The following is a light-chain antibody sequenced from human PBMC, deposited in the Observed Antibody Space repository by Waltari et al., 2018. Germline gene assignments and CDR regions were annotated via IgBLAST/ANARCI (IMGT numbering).Light chain of an antibody. V-gene: IGLV2-23*01. CDR1: SSNVGSYNL. CDR3: CSYAGSSTWV. J-gene: IGLJ3*02. CDR2: AGN. Sequence: QSALTQPASVSGSPGQSITISCTGTSSNVGSYNLVSWYQQHPDKAPNLMVYAGNKRPSGVSNRFAGSKSGNTAFLTISGLQVADEAFYYCCSYAGSSTWVFGGGTKLTVL.